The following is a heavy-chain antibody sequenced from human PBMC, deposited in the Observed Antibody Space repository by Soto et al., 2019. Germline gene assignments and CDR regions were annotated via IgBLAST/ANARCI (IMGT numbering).Heavy chain of an antibody. CDR3: ARVPYDSSGYATDH. D-gene: IGHD3-22*01. V-gene: IGHV3-21*01. CDR1: DFTLSTCI. J-gene: IGHJ4*02. CDR2: ISSSGSYT. Sequence: PGGPMIHSCAASDFTLSTCIINWVSHSPGKGLEWVSSISSSGSYTSYADSVKGRFTISRDNSKSSLYLQMNSLRAEDTAVYYCARVPYDSSGYATDHWGQGNRVTGSS.